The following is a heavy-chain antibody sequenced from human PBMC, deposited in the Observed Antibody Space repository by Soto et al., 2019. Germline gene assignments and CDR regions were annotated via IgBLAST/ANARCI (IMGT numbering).Heavy chain of an antibody. Sequence: GGSLRLSCASSVFTLSKYGMHWVRHSPGKWLEWVAVISDDGSNKYYADYVKGRLTISRDNSKNTLYLQMNSLRLEDTAVYYCAKEGGFRTESPLYYYGMEVWGQGTTVTVSS. CDR3: AKEGGFRTESPLYYYGMEV. CDR1: VFTLSKYG. J-gene: IGHJ6*02. CDR2: ISDDGSNK. V-gene: IGHV3-30*18. D-gene: IGHD6-25*01.